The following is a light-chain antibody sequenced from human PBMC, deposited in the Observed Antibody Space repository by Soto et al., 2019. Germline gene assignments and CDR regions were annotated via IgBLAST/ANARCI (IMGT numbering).Light chain of an antibody. CDR3: CSYVGSSTLV. CDR1: SSDVGSYNL. Sequence: QSALTQPASVSGSPGQSITISCTGTSSDVGSYNLVSWYQQHPGKAPKPMIYEGSKRPSGVSNRFSGSKSGNTASLTISVLQADDEADYYCCSYVGSSTLVFGGGTKLTVL. J-gene: IGLJ2*01. CDR2: EGS. V-gene: IGLV2-23*01.